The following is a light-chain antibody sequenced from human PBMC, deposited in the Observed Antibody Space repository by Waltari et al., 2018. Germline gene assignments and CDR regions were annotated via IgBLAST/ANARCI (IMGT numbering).Light chain of an antibody. CDR1: SGSLSTTSY. CDR3: ALYMGSGIWV. CDR2: KAN. Sequence: QTVVTQEPSLSVSPGGTVTLTCALSSGSLSTTSYATWYQQTPDQAHPQLVYKANALSSGVPVRFSGSILGNTAALTITGAQADDESDYYCALYMGSGIWVFGGGTRLTVL. J-gene: IGLJ3*02. V-gene: IGLV8-61*01.